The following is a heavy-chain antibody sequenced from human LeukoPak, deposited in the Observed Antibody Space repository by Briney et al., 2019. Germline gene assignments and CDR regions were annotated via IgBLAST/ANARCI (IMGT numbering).Heavy chain of an antibody. J-gene: IGHJ4*02. D-gene: IGHD2-15*01. CDR2: ISWNGGST. V-gene: IGHV3-9*01. CDR3: TKDTEKRLGYCSGNMCNSGFYNFDY. Sequence: GGSLRLSCAASGFSFGDYAMHWVRQAPGKGLEWVSGISWNGGSTGYAGSVKGRFTISRDNAKNSLYLQMNSLRAEGTALYYCTKDTEKRLGYCSGNMCNSGFYNFDYWGQGTLVTVSS. CDR1: GFSFGDYA.